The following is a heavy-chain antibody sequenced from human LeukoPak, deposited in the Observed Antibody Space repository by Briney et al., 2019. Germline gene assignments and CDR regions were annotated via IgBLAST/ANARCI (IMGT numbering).Heavy chain of an antibody. J-gene: IGHJ6*03. CDR1: GYTFAIYG. V-gene: IGHV1-18*04. D-gene: IGHD3-10*01. CDR2: ISPDNGYT. Sequence: ASVKVSCKASGYTFAIYGISWVRQAPGQGLEWMGWISPDNGYTNYAQKFQGRVTMTTDTSTNTAYMELRSLRSDDTAVYYCARAGSGRYYYYLDVWGKGTTVTVS. CDR3: ARAGSGRYYYYLDV.